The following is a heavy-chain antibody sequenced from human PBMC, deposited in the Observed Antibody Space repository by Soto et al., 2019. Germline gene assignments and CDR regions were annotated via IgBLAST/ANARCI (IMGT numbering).Heavy chain of an antibody. CDR2: ISSSGSTI. D-gene: IGHD3-22*01. J-gene: IGHJ4*02. CDR1: GFTFSSYE. CDR3: ARDDGGDYDSSGPFDY. V-gene: IGHV3-48*03. Sequence: EVQLVESGGGLVQPGGSLRLSCAASGFTFSSYEMNWVRQATGKGLEWVSYISSSGSTIYYADSVKGRFTISRDNAKNSLYLQMNSLRAEDTAVYYCARDDGGDYDSSGPFDYWGQGTLVTVSS.